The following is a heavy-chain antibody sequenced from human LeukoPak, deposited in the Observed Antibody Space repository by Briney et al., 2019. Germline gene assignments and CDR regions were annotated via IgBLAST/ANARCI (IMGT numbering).Heavy chain of an antibody. CDR3: AAHLRVATNDYYYYGMDV. D-gene: IGHD5-12*01. V-gene: IGHV4-39*01. J-gene: IGHJ6*02. CDR1: GGSINSNSHY. Sequence: SETLSLTCTVSGGSINSNSHYWGWVRQRPGKGLEWIGSVFYSGTTDYNPPLQSRVTISVDTSKNQFSLKLSSVTAADTAVYYCAAHLRVATNDYYYYGMDVWGQGTTVTVSS. CDR2: VFYSGTT.